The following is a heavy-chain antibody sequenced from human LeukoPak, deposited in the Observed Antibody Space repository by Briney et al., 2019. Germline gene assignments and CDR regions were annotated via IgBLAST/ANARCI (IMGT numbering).Heavy chain of an antibody. CDR3: VRQKKSHGNFDY. CDR1: GFTFSSYA. CDR2: VGIAADT. D-gene: IGHD1-26*01. V-gene: IGHV3-13*01. Sequence: GRSLRLSCAASGFTFSSYAMHWVRQAPGKGLEWVSAVGIAADTFYPGSVKGRFTISRENAKNSLYLQMNSLRVEDTAVYYCVRQKKSHGNFDYWGQGTLVTVSS. J-gene: IGHJ4*02.